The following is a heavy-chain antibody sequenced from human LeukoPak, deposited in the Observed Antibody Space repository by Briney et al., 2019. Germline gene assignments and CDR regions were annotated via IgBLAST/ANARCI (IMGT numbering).Heavy chain of an antibody. Sequence: GGSLRLSCSASGFTFSSYEMNWVRQAPGKGLEWVSYISSSDTTIYSADSVKGRFTISRDNAKNSLYLQMNSLRAEDTAVYYCARERTSGWDAFDFWGQGTLVTLSS. J-gene: IGHJ4*02. V-gene: IGHV3-48*03. CDR1: GFTFSSYE. D-gene: IGHD6-19*01. CDR2: ISSSDTTI. CDR3: ARERTSGWDAFDF.